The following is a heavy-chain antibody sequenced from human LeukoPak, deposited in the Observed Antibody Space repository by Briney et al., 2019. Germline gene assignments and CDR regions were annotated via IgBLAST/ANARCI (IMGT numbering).Heavy chain of an antibody. CDR3: AKDFYWAFDY. CDR1: GFTFSHYG. D-gene: IGHD2-8*02. V-gene: IGHV3-30*02. Sequence: TGGSLRLSCATSGFTFSHYGMHWVRQPPGRGLDWVAHIRYDESDKYYADSVKGRFTISRDISKNTVYLQMNSPRVEDTAVYYCAKDFYWAFDYWGQGTLVTVSS. J-gene: IGHJ4*02. CDR2: IRYDESDK.